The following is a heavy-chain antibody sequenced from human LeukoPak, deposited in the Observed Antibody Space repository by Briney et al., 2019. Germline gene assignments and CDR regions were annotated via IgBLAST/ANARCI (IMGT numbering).Heavy chain of an antibody. J-gene: IGHJ4*02. CDR2: IYHSGST. V-gene: IGHV4-38-2*02. CDR1: GYSISSGYY. D-gene: IGHD1-14*01. Sequence: KPSETLSLTCTVSGYSISSGYYWGRIRQPPGKGLEWIGCIYHSGSTYYNPSLKSRVTISVDTSKNQFSLRVDSVTAAGTAVYYCARDLYDDNRCFDFWGQGILVTVSS. CDR3: ARDLYDDNRCFDF.